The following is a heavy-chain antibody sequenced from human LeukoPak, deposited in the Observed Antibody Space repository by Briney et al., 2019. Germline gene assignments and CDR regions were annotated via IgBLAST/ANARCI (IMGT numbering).Heavy chain of an antibody. CDR3: ARDRDYGTFDY. J-gene: IGHJ4*02. D-gene: IGHD4-17*01. CDR1: GFTFRRYG. Sequence: AGGSLRLSCAASGFTFRRYGMAWVRQAPGKGLEWVSSISVSGTYIYYSDSVKGRFTISRDNAKNSLYLEMNSLRSDDTAIYYCARDRDYGTFDYWGQGTLVTVSS. V-gene: IGHV3-21*01. CDR2: ISVSGTYI.